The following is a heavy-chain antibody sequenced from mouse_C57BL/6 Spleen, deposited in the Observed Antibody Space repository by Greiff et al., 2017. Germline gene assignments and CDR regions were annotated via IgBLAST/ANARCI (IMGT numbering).Heavy chain of an antibody. CDR3: AKTPPAVEGGAY. V-gene: IGHV14-3*01. J-gene: IGHJ2*01. Sequence: EVQLQQSVAELVRPGASVKLSCTASGFNIKNTYMHWVKQRPEQGLEWIGRIDPANGNTKYAATFKGKATITVDTPSNTAYLQLSSRTSADTAVDYCAKTPPAVEGGAYWGQGTTLTVSS. CDR2: IDPANGNT. D-gene: IGHD6-1*01. CDR1: GFNIKNTY.